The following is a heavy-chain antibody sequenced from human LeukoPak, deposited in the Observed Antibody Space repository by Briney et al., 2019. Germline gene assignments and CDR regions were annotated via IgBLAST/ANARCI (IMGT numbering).Heavy chain of an antibody. V-gene: IGHV4-39*01. CDR1: GGSIDRSSYY. Sequence: SETLSLTCTVSGGSIDRSSYYWGWIRQPPGKGLEWIGSIYYSGNTYYNSSLKSRITISVNTTKNQVALKLSSVTAADTAVYYCARVRGPDGWFAPWGQGTLVSVSS. J-gene: IGHJ5*02. CDR2: IYYSGNT. CDR3: ARVRGPDGWFAP.